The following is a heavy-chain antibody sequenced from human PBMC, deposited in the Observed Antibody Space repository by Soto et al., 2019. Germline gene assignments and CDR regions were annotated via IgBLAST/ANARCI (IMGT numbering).Heavy chain of an antibody. J-gene: IGHJ4*02. D-gene: IGHD2-15*01. Sequence: PSESLSLACAVPGGSLTTGGYYWSWMRQLPGKGLEWIGHRYYSESTYYNPSLKSRVSISLDTSKNQFSLKLSFVTAADTAMYYCARTKCSGGSCYSWSLEYWGQGTPVNGPS. V-gene: IGHV4-31*11. CDR3: ARTKCSGGSCYSWSLEY. CDR2: RYYSEST. CDR1: GGSLTTGGYY.